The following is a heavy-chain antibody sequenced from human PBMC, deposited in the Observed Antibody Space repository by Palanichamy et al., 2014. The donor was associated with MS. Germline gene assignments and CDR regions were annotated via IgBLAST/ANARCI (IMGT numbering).Heavy chain of an antibody. CDR2: ISGTGSRT. D-gene: IGHD3-10*01. CDR3: AKVLWVADSLRATPLDY. Sequence: EVQLLESGGGLVQPGGSLRLSCAASGFTFSNHAMNWVRQAPGKGLEWVSSISGTGSRTKYADSVEGRFTISRDNSKNTLYLQMNSLRTEDTTAYYCAKVLWVADSLRATPLDYWGQGTLVTVSS. CDR1: GFTFSNHA. J-gene: IGHJ4*02. V-gene: IGHV3-23*01.